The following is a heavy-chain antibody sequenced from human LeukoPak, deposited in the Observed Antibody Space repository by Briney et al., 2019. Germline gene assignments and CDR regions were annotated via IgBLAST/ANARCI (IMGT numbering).Heavy chain of an antibody. J-gene: IGHJ4*02. CDR3: ARHSSLAAAGTFAY. D-gene: IGHD6-13*01. Sequence: PSETLSLTCTVSGGSISSYYWSWIRQPPGNGLEWIGFIYYSGSTNYNPSLKSRVTISVDTSKNQFSLKLSSVTAADTAVYYCARHSSLAAAGTFAYWGQGTLVTVSS. CDR2: IYYSGST. V-gene: IGHV4-59*08. CDR1: GGSISSYY.